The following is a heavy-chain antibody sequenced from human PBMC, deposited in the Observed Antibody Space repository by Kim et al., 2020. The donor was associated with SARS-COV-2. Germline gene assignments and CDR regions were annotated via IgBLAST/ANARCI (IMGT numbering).Heavy chain of an antibody. CDR1: GYTFPEYW. D-gene: IGHD6-19*01. V-gene: IGHV5-51*01. Sequence: GESLKISCKGSGYTFPEYWIAWVRQVPGKGLEWMGIIYPGDSYIEYSPSFQGQVTISADKSISTAYLQWSGLKASDTAIYYCARRGLWLTPHDGFDIWGQGTMVTVSS. CDR3: ARRGLWLTPHDGFDI. J-gene: IGHJ3*02. CDR2: IYPGDSYI.